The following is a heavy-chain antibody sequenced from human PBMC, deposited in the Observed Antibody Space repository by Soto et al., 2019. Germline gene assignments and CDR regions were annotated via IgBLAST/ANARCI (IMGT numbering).Heavy chain of an antibody. V-gene: IGHV3-33*01. CDR1: GFTFSSYG. J-gene: IGHJ4*02. CDR3: ARERGYCSSTTCYSGWFDY. Sequence: VQLVESGGGVVQRGRSLRLSCAASGFTFSSYGMHWVRQARGKGLEWVAVIWYDGSNGYYADSVKGRFTISRDNSKNTLYLQMNNLRAENTAVYYCARERGYCSSTTCYSGWFDYWGQVTLVTVSS. CDR2: IWYDGSNG. D-gene: IGHD2-2*01.